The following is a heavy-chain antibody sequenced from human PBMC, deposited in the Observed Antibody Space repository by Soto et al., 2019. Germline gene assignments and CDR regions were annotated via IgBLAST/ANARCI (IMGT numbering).Heavy chain of an antibody. CDR2: IIPIFGTA. Sequence: ASVKVSCKASGGTFSSYAISWVRQAPGQGLEWMGGIIPIFGTANYAQKFQGRVTITADESTSTAYMELSSLRSEDTAVYYCARVRDPVDCSGGSCYSQWGFDPWGQGTLVTVSS. CDR3: ARVRDPVDCSGGSCYSQWGFDP. CDR1: GGTFSSYA. D-gene: IGHD2-15*01. J-gene: IGHJ5*02. V-gene: IGHV1-69*13.